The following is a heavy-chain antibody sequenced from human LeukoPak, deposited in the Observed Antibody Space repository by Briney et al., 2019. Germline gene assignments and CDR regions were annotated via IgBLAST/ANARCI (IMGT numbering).Heavy chain of an antibody. CDR3: ARDSSGWYVIAGYYYYGMDV. J-gene: IGHJ6*02. Sequence: ASVKVSCKASGYTFTSYGISWVRQAPGQGLEWMGWISAYNGNTNYAQKLQGRVTMTTDTSTSTAYMELRSLRSDDTAVYYCARDSSGWYVIAGYYYYGMDVWGQGTTVTVAS. V-gene: IGHV1-18*04. D-gene: IGHD6-19*01. CDR2: ISAYNGNT. CDR1: GYTFTSYG.